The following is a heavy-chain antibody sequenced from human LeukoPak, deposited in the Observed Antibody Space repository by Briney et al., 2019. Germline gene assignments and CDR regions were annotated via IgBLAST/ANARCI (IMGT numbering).Heavy chain of an antibody. Sequence: ASVKVSCKASGYTFTGYYMHWVRQAPGQGLEWMGWINPNSGGTNYAQKFQGRVTMTRDMSTSTVYMELSSLRSEDTAVYYCARCAVPRISGWFDPWGQGPWSPSPQ. D-gene: IGHD3-3*01. J-gene: IGHJ5*02. V-gene: IGHV1-2*02. CDR1: GYTFTGYY. CDR3: ARCAVPRISGWFDP. CDR2: INPNSGGT.